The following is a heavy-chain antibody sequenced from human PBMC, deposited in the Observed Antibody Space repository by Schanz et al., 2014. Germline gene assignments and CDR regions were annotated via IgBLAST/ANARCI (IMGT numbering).Heavy chain of an antibody. D-gene: IGHD3-16*02. Sequence: EVQLVESGGGLVKPGGSLRLSCEASEFTFSSYKMNWVRQAPGKGLEWVSSISSSGSYIHYADSVKGRFTISRDNAKKTLSLQMISLRAEDTAIYFCTRSYYDFSWGSYRFRAFDMWGQGTTVIVSS. CDR3: TRSYYDFSWGSYRFRAFDM. CDR2: ISSSGSYI. V-gene: IGHV3-21*01. J-gene: IGHJ3*02. CDR1: EFTFSSYK.